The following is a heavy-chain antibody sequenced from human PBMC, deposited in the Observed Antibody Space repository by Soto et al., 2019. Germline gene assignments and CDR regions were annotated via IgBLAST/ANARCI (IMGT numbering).Heavy chain of an antibody. D-gene: IGHD3-16*01. CDR2: ISNNGGST. V-gene: IGHV3-23*01. CDR1: GFIFSTYA. CDR3: AKSGEGWHNYCYFGMDV. J-gene: IGHJ6*02. Sequence: XESLSLSCAASGFIFSTYAMNWVRQAPGKGLEWASGISNNGGSTYYADSVKGRLTTSRDNSKNTLFLQMSTLRAEDTAVYYCAKSGEGWHNYCYFGMDVWGQGTTVTVPS.